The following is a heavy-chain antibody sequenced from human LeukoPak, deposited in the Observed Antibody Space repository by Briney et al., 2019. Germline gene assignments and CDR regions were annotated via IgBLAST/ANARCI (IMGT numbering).Heavy chain of an antibody. CDR3: ARELYCGSTSCHLFDY. D-gene: IGHD2-2*01. CDR2: IYYSGST. V-gene: IGHV4-39*07. CDR1: GGSISSSSYY. J-gene: IGHJ4*02. Sequence: SETLSLTCTVSGGSISSSSYYWGWIRQPPGKGLEWIGSIYYSGSTYYNPSLKSRVTISVDTSKNQFSLKLSSVTAADTAVYYCARELYCGSTSCHLFDYWGQGTLVTISS.